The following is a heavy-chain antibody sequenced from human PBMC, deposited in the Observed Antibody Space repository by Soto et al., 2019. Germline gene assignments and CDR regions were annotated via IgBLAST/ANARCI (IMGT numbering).Heavy chain of an antibody. J-gene: IGHJ4*02. CDR3: ASFGYCSGGSCLYYFDY. D-gene: IGHD2-15*01. CDR1: GGTFGSYA. Sequence: SVKVSCKASGGTFGSYAISWVRQAPVQGLEWMGGIIPIFGTANYAQKFQGRVTITADESTSTAYMELSSLRSEDTAVYYCASFGYCSGGSCLYYFDYWGQGTLVTVSS. CDR2: IIPIFGTA. V-gene: IGHV1-69*13.